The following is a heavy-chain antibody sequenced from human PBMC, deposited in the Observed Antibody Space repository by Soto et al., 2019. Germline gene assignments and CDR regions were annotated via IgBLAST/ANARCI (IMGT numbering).Heavy chain of an antibody. J-gene: IGHJ4*02. CDR1: GFTISSYW. V-gene: IGHV3-7*01. D-gene: IGHD5-12*01. Sequence: EVQLVESGGTLVQPGESLRLSCAASGFTISSYWMSWVRQAPGKGLEWVANIKQDGSERYYMGSVNGRFTISRDNAKNSLYLQMSRLAVEDTAVYYCARWDNGYDFWGQGSLVTISS. CDR2: IKQDGSER. CDR3: ARWDNGYDF.